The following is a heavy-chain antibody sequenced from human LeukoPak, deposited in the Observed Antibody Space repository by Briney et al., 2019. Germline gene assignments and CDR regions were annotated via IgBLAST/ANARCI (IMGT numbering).Heavy chain of an antibody. V-gene: IGHV4-34*01. D-gene: IGHD4-17*01. CDR1: GGSFSGYY. CDR2: INHSGST. CDR3: ARRLRNWYFDL. Sequence: PSETLSLTCAVYGGSFSGYYWSWIRQPPGKGLEWIGEINHSGSTNYNPSLKSRVTISVDTSKNQFSLKLSSVTAADAAVYYCARRLRNWYFDLWGRGTLVTVSS. J-gene: IGHJ2*01.